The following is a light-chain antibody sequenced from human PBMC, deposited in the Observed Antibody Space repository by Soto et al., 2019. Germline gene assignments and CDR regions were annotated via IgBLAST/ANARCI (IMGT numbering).Light chain of an antibody. J-gene: IGKJ1*01. CDR2: GAS. Sequence: EIVLTQSPVTLSLSPGERATLSCRASQSVTGSYLAWYQQKPGRAPSLLIYGASNRATGIPDRFSGSGSGTEFTLTINRLEPEDFAVYYCQQYGGSPRTFGQGTKVEIK. V-gene: IGKV3-20*01. CDR3: QQYGGSPRT. CDR1: QSVTGSY.